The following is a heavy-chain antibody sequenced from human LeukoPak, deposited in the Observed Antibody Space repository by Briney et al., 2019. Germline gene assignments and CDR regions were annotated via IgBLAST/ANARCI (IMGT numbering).Heavy chain of an antibody. CDR3: AKDSTHDYFYNYMAA. CDR2: ITGSGDST. V-gene: IGHV3-23*01. CDR1: GFTFSSYA. Sequence: GGSLRLSCAASGFTFSSYAMTWVRQAPGKGLEWVSVITGSGDSTYYADSVKGRFTISRDNSKNTLYLQMKSLGADDTALYYCAKDSTHDYFYNYMAALGKGTTVTVTS. D-gene: IGHD5/OR15-5a*01. J-gene: IGHJ6*03.